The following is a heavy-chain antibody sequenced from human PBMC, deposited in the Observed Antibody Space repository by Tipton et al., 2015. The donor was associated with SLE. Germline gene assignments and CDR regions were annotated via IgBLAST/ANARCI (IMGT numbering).Heavy chain of an antibody. CDR2: ISSDSAYI. J-gene: IGHJ4*02. CDR1: GFTFSSCS. Sequence: SLRLSCAASGFTFSSCSMNWFRQAPGKGLEWVASISSDSAYIYYADSVKGRFTISRDNAKNSLYLQFNILRAEDTAVYYCARDGSAWSRDYWGQGTLVTVS. V-gene: IGHV3-21*01. CDR3: ARDGSAWSRDY. D-gene: IGHD1-26*01.